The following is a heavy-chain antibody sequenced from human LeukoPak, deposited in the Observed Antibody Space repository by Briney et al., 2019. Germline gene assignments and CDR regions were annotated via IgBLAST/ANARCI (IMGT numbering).Heavy chain of an antibody. CDR1: GGSFSSSSYY. J-gene: IGHJ4*02. CDR3: ARPQGFGELFDFDY. CDR2: FYYRGST. Sequence: SETLSLTCTVSGGSFSSSSYYWGWIRQPPGKGLEWIGSFYYRGSTYHNPSLKSLVSISVDTSKYQFSLKLSSVTAADTAVYYCARPQGFGELFDFDYWGQGTLVTVSS. D-gene: IGHD3-10*01. V-gene: IGHV4-39*01.